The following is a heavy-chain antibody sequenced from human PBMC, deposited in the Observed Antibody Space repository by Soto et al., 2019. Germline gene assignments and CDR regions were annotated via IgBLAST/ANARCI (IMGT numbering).Heavy chain of an antibody. CDR3: AGVYYYDSSGYYYAGGEYFQH. CDR1: GGSVSSGSYY. Sequence: SETLSLTCTVSGGSVSSGSYYWSWIRQPPGKGLEWIGYIYYSGSTNYNPSLKSRVTISVDTSKNQFSLKLSSVTAADTAVYYCAGVYYYDSSGYYYAGGEYFQHWGQGTLVTVSS. CDR2: IYYSGST. D-gene: IGHD3-22*01. V-gene: IGHV4-61*01. J-gene: IGHJ1*01.